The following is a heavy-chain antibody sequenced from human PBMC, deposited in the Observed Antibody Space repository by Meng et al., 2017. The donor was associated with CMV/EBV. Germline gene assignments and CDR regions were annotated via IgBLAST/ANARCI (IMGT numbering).Heavy chain of an antibody. V-gene: IGHV1-2*02. CDR3: ARVTSVASYFDY. D-gene: IGHD3-16*01. CDR2: INPNRGPT. CDR1: RYPFTCYY. Sequence: CPSSRYPFTCYYMPWVPQAPGQVLELMGCINPNRGPTNYAPKLHGRVTMTIDTSIRTAYMELSMLRSDATAVYYCARVTSVASYFDYWGQGTLVTVSS. J-gene: IGHJ4*02.